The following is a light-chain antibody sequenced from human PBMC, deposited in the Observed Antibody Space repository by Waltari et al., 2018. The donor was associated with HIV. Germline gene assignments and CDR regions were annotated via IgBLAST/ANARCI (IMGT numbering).Light chain of an antibody. Sequence: QSVLTQPPSASGTPGQRVTISCSGSSSNIGSNYVYWYQQLPGTTPKLLISRNNQRPSGVPDRFSGSKSGTSASLAISGLRSEDEADYYCAAWDDSLSGNWVFGGGTKLTVL. CDR3: AAWDDSLSGNWV. CDR2: RNN. J-gene: IGLJ3*02. V-gene: IGLV1-47*01. CDR1: SSNIGSNY.